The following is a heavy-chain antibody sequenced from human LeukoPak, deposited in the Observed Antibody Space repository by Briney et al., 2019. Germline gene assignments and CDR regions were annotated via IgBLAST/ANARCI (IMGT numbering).Heavy chain of an antibody. J-gene: IGHJ3*02. CDR3: ARDGEFDI. CDR2: ISGSSGNT. Sequence: KSGVSLRLSCAASSFPFSFYYTRWTRRSTGTGLEWVAFISGSSGNTYYADSLKGRFTISRDNGKNSLYLQMKSLRAEDTAVYYCARDGEFDIWGQGTMVTVSS. V-gene: IGHV3-11*06. D-gene: IGHD3-10*01. CDR1: SFPFSFYY.